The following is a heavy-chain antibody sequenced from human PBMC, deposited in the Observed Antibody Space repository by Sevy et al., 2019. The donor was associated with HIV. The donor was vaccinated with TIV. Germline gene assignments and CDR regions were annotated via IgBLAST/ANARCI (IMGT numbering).Heavy chain of an antibody. V-gene: IGHV1-69*04. D-gene: IGHD5-12*01. Sequence: ASVKVSCKASGGTFSSYAISWVRQAPGQGLEWMGRIIPILGIANYAQKFQGRVTITADKSTSTAYMGLSSLRSEDTAVYYCARSTSLSRDGYNSSFDYWGQGTLVTVSS. CDR2: IIPILGIA. CDR3: ARSTSLSRDGYNSSFDY. CDR1: GGTFSSYA. J-gene: IGHJ4*02.